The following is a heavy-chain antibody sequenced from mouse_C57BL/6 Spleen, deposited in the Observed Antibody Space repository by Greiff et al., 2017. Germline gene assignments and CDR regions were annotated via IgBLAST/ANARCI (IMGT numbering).Heavy chain of an antibody. J-gene: IGHJ2*01. CDR2: IYPGDGDT. CDR1: GYAFSSSW. Sequence: VQLQQSGPELVKPGASVKISCKASGYAFSSSWMNWVKQRPGKGLEWIGRIYPGDGDTNYNGKFKGKATLTADKSSSTAYMQLSSLTSEDSAVYFCARVTTVVGYYFDYWGQGTTLTVSS. D-gene: IGHD1-1*01. CDR3: ARVTTVVGYYFDY. V-gene: IGHV1-82*01.